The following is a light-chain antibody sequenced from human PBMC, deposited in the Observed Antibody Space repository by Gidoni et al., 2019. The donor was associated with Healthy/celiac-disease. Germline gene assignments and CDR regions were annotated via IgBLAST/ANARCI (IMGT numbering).Light chain of an antibody. V-gene: IGLV1-47*01. J-gene: IGLJ2*01. CDR1: SSNIGSNY. CDR3: AAWDDSLSGYVV. Sequence: QSVLTQPPSASGTSGPRVTIFCSGSSSNIGSNYVYWYQQLPGTAPKLLIYRNNQRPSGVPDRFSGSKSGTSASLAISGLRSEDEADYYCAAWDDSLSGYVVFGGGTKLTVL. CDR2: RNN.